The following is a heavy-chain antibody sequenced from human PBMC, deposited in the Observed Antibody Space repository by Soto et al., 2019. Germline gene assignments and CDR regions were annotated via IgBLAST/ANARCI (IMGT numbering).Heavy chain of an antibody. J-gene: IGHJ4*02. CDR2: ISSTTNYI. CDR1: GFIFTRYS. Sequence: GGSLRLSCAASGFIFTRYSMNWVRQAPGKGLEWVSSISSTTNYIYYGDSMKGRFTISRDNAKNSLYLEMNSLRAEDTAVYYCARESEDLTSNFDYWGQGTLVTVS. V-gene: IGHV3-21*06. CDR3: ARESEDLTSNFDY.